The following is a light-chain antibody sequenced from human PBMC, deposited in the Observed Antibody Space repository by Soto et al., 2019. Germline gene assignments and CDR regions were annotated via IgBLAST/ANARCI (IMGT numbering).Light chain of an antibody. J-gene: IGKJ5*01. CDR1: QGIRND. CDR2: GAS. CDR3: LQHNSFAFT. V-gene: IGKV1-17*01. Sequence: DIQMTQSPSSLSASVGDRVTITCRASQGIRNDLAWYQQKPGKAPKRLIYGASSLQSGVPSRFSGSGSVTEFTLTISSLQPEDFATYYCLQHNSFAFTFGQGTRLEIK.